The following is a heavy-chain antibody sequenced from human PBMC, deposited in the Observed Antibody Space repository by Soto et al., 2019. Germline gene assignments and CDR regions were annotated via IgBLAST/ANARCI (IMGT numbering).Heavy chain of an antibody. V-gene: IGHV1-69*01. CDR2: IIPMFGSP. CDR3: ARRDYSYNWFDP. CDR1: GGTFSSDG. D-gene: IGHD3-22*01. J-gene: IGHJ5*02. Sequence: QVRLVQSGAEVRKPGSSVKVSCKASGGTFSSDGITWLRQAPGQGLEWMGGIIPMFGSPHYSENFEGRIKISADESTSTVYMEVRSLESEDTAVYYCARRDYSYNWFDPWGQGTQVTVSS.